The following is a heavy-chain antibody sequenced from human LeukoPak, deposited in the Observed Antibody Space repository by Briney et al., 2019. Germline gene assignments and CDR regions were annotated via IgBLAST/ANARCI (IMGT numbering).Heavy chain of an antibody. CDR1: GYTFTSYY. Sequence: ASVTVSCKASGYTFTSYYMHWVRQAPGQGLEWMGWINPNSGGTNYAQKFLGRVTMTRDTSISTAYMELSRLRSDDTAVYYCARGRPTTSIAAAGVNWFDPWGQGTLVTVSS. V-gene: IGHV1-2*02. CDR3: ARGRPTTSIAAAGVNWFDP. CDR2: INPNSGGT. D-gene: IGHD6-13*01. J-gene: IGHJ5*02.